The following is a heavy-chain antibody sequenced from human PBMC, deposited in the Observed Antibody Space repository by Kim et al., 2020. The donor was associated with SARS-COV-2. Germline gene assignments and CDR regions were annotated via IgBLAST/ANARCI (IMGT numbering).Heavy chain of an antibody. V-gene: IGHV1-24*01. CDR3: ATSLPAAGYYGMDV. D-gene: IGHD2-2*01. Sequence: AQQFQGRVTITEDTSTDTAYMELSSLRSEDTAVYYCATSLPAAGYYGMDVWGQGTTVTVSS. J-gene: IGHJ6*02.